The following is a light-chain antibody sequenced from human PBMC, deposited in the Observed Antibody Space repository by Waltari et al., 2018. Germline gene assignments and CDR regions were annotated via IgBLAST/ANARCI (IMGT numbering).Light chain of an antibody. CDR3: LSRDTSSTRL. V-gene: IGLV3-19*01. J-gene: IGLJ2*01. CDR1: SLRRYY. Sequence: SSELTQDPAVSVALGQTVRITCQGDSLRRYYASWYQQRPGQAPILVLYGQDNRPSGIPDRFSGSTSGHSASLTITGAQAEDEADYYCLSRDTSSTRLFGGGTRLTV. CDR2: GQD.